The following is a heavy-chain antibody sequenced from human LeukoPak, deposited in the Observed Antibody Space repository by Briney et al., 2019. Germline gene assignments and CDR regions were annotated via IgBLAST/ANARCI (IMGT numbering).Heavy chain of an antibody. CDR2: IYYSGST. J-gene: IGHJ4*02. D-gene: IGHD4-11*01. CDR1: GGSISSYY. Sequence: SETLSLTCTVSGGSISSYYWSWIRQPPGKGLEWIGYIYYSGSTNYNPSLKSRATISVDTSKNQFSLKLSSVTAADTAVYYCARGYSNYYVDYWGQGTLVTVSS. CDR3: ARGYSNYYVDY. V-gene: IGHV4-59*01.